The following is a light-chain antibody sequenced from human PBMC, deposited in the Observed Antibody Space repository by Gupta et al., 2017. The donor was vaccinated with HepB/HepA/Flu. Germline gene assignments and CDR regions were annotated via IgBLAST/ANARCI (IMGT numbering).Light chain of an antibody. V-gene: IGKV3-20*01. CDR3: QQEGSSPFT. CDR1: QSVSSSY. Sequence: IVLTQSPGTPSLSPGESATLSCRASQSVSSSYLAWYQQKPGQTPRLLIYGASSRATGIPDRFSGSGSGTDFTLTISRLEPEDFAVYYCQQEGSSPFTFGHGTKVDIK. CDR2: GAS. J-gene: IGKJ3*01.